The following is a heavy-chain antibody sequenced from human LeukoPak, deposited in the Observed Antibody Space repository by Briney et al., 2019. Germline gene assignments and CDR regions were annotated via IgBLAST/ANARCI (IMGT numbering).Heavy chain of an antibody. V-gene: IGHV6-1*01. CDR3: ARDGWPAFDY. CDR2: TFYRSKWYN. D-gene: IGHD2-15*01. J-gene: IGHJ4*02. CDR1: GDSVSSNTAA. Sequence: SQTLSLTCAISGDSVSSNTAAWNWIRQSPSGGLEWLGRTFYRSKWYNDYAVSVKSRITINPDTSKNQFSLHLNSVTPEDTVVYFCARDGWPAFDYWGQGTLVTVSS.